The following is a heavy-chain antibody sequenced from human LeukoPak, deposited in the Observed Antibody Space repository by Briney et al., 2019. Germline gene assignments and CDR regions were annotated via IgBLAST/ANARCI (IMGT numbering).Heavy chain of an antibody. CDR3: ARDRGLEYYYDSSGYADAFDI. V-gene: IGHV1-18*01. J-gene: IGHJ3*02. D-gene: IGHD3-22*01. Sequence: GASVKVSCKASGYTFTSYGIGWVRQAPGQGLEWMGWISAYNGNTNYAQKLQGRVTMTTDTSMSTAYMELRSLRSDDTAVYYCARDRGLEYYYDSSGYADAFDIWGQGTMVTVSS. CDR2: ISAYNGNT. CDR1: GYTFTSYG.